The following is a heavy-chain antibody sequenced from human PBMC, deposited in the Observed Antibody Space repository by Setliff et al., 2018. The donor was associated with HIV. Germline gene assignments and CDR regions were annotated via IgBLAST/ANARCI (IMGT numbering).Heavy chain of an antibody. Sequence: SETLSLTCTVSGGSIGGLYWNWVRQSAGTGLQWIGRIYDTGSTKYNTSLKSRLTMSLDTSKNQFSLNLDSVTAADTAVYYCAKHDFGEGSCFDPWGQGSLVTVSS. V-gene: IGHV4-4*07. CDR1: GGSIGGLY. CDR3: AKHDFGEGSCFDP. CDR2: IYDTGST. D-gene: IGHD3-16*01. J-gene: IGHJ5*02.